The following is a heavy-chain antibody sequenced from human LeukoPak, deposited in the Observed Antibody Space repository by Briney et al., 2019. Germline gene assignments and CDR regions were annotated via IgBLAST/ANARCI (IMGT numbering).Heavy chain of an antibody. V-gene: IGHV3-23*01. CDR3: AKVKYYDTSAYYSASYYFDY. J-gene: IGHJ4*02. CDR1: GFTFSKYA. Sequence: PGGSLRLSCAASGFTFSKYAMSWVRQAPGKGLEWVSGISGSGDSTYYADSVKGRFTISRDNSKNTLYLQMNSLRAEDTGVYYCAKVKYYDTSAYYSASYYFDYWGQGTLVTVSS. CDR2: ISGSGDST. D-gene: IGHD3-22*01.